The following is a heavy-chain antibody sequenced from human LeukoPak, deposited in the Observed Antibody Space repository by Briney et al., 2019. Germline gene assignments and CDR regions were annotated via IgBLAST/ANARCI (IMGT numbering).Heavy chain of an antibody. CDR2: ILWNSGSI. V-gene: IGHV3-9*01. D-gene: IGHD3-10*01. CDR3: AKLSNYYGSGSYYVAETATPPHFDY. CDR1: GFTFDDYA. J-gene: IGHJ4*02. Sequence: PGGSLSLSCAVSGFTFDDYAMHWVRQAPGKGLEWVAGILWNSGSIVYADSGKGRFTISRDNANNALYLQMNSLRAEDTAVYYCAKLSNYYGSGSYYVAETATPPHFDYWGQGTLVTVSS.